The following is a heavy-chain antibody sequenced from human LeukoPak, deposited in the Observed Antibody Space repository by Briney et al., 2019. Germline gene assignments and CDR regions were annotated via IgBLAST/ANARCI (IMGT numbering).Heavy chain of an antibody. CDR3: AKERPLVGALDL. Sequence: GVSLRHSCSASGFPFNGFEMNWVRPAPGKGLAWVSLISISGTDVFYADSVRGRFTISRDNGKNLLFLQMTNLRVEDTGVYYCAKERPLVGALDLWGQGTVVTVSS. D-gene: IGHD2-2*01. CDR1: GFPFNGFE. J-gene: IGHJ4*02. V-gene: IGHV3-48*03. CDR2: ISISGTDV.